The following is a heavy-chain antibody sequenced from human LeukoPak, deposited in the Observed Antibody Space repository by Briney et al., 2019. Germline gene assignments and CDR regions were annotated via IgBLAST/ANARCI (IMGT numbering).Heavy chain of an antibody. Sequence: ASVKVSCKASGYTFTSYYMHWVRQAPGQGLEWMGIINPSCGSTSYAQKFQGRVTMTRDTSTSTVYMELSSLRSEDTAVYYCAADSSGINAFDIWGQGTMVTVSS. CDR2: INPSCGST. D-gene: IGHD3-10*01. V-gene: IGHV1-46*01. CDR3: AADSSGINAFDI. CDR1: GYTFTSYY. J-gene: IGHJ3*02.